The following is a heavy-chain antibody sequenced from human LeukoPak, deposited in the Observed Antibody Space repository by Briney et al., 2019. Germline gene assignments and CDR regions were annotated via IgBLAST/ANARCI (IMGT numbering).Heavy chain of an antibody. D-gene: IGHD3-22*01. V-gene: IGHV1-2*02. Sequence: ASVKVSCKAPGYTFTGYYMHWVRQAPGQGLEWMGWINPNSGGTNYAQKFQGRVTMTRDTSISTAYMELSRLRCDDTAVYYCARYYYDSSGCIDYWGQGTLVTVSS. J-gene: IGHJ4*02. CDR2: INPNSGGT. CDR3: ARYYYDSSGCIDY. CDR1: GYTFTGYY.